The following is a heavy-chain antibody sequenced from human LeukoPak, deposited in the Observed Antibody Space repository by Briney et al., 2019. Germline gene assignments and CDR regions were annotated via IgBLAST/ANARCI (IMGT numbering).Heavy chain of an antibody. D-gene: IGHD3-22*01. CDR2: IWYDGSNK. V-gene: IGHV3-33*01. CDR3: ARAAYDNNGYLTL. Sequence: TGGSLRLSCAASGFTFSSYGMHWVRQAPGKGLEGVAVIWYDGSNKYYADSVKGRFTISRDNSKNTLYLQMSSLRAEDTAVYYCARAAYDNNGYLTLWGQGTLVTVSS. CDR1: GFTFSSYG. J-gene: IGHJ4*02.